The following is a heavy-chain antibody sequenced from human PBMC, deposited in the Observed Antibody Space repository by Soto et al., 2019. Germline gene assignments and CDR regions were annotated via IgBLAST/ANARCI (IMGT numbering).Heavy chain of an antibody. D-gene: IGHD6-13*01. CDR3: AKGVYSTDYYGMDV. J-gene: IGHJ6*02. CDR2: IRANDGSI. Sequence: GPQRHSYRAAGGKFGSHEMNWVSQEQGKGLEWVSNIRANDGSIYYADSVKGRVSVSRDNAKNSLFLEMNSLRDDDTAVYYCAKGVYSTDYYGMDVWGQGTTVTVSS. CDR1: GGKFGSHE. V-gene: IGHV3-48*03.